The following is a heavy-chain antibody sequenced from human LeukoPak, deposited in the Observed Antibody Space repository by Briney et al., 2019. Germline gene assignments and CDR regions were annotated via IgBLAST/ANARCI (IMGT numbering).Heavy chain of an antibody. CDR3: ARDLAYYYDTNYD. J-gene: IGHJ4*02. CDR1: GFTFSIYS. Sequence: GGALRLSCAASGFTFSIYSMNWVRQAPGKGLEWVSSIDSSRSYIYYSDSVKGGFTISRDNAKTSLYLQMNSLRAEDTAVYYCARDLAYYYDTNYDWGQGTLVTVSS. V-gene: IGHV3-21*01. D-gene: IGHD3-22*01. CDR2: IDSSRSYI.